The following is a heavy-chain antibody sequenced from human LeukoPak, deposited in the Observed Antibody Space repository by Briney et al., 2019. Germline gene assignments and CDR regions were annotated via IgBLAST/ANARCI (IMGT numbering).Heavy chain of an antibody. D-gene: IGHD6-19*01. V-gene: IGHV3-15*01. J-gene: IGHJ4*02. CDR3: TPSIAVAGSLDY. CDR1: GFTFSNAW. Sequence: TGGSLRLSCAASGFTFSNAWMSWVRQAPGKGLEWVGCIKSKTDGGTTDYAAPVKGRFTISRDDSKNTLNLQMNSLKTEDTAVYYCTPSIAVAGSLDYWGQGTLVTVSS. CDR2: IKSKTDGGTT.